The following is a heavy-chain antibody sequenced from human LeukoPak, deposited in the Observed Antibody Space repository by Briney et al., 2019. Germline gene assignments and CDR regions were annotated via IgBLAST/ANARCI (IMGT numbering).Heavy chain of an antibody. V-gene: IGHV4-59*01. D-gene: IGHD3-22*01. CDR2: IYHSGST. Sequence: SETLSLTCTVSGGSISSYYWSWIRQPPGKGLEWIGYIYHSGSTNYNPSLKSRVTISVDTSKNQFSLRLSSVTAADTAVYYCARVTGYMIEDYFDYWGQGTLVTVSS. J-gene: IGHJ4*02. CDR1: GGSISSYY. CDR3: ARVTGYMIEDYFDY.